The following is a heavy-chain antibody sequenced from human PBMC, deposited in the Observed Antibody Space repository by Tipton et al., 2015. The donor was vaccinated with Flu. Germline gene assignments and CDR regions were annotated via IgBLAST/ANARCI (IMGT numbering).Heavy chain of an antibody. V-gene: IGHV4-34*01. CDR2: INHSGST. CDR3: ARVNYALDY. Sequence: TLSLTCAVYGGSFSGYYWSWIRQPPGKGLEWIGEINHSGSTNYNPSLKSRVTISVDTSKNQFSLKLSSVTAADTAVYYCARVNYALDYWGQGTLVTVSS. J-gene: IGHJ4*02. D-gene: IGHD4-11*01. CDR1: GGSFSGYY.